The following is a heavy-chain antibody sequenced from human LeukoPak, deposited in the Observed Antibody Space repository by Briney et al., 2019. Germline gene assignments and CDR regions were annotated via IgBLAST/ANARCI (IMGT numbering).Heavy chain of an antibody. V-gene: IGHV5-51*01. D-gene: IGHD3-22*01. Sequence: GESLKISCKGSGYSYTSYWIGWVRQMPGKGLEWMGIIYPGDSDTRYSPSFQGQVTISADKSISTAYLQWSSLKASDTAMYYCARYYYDSSGSDLFDYWGQGTLVTVSS. CDR1: GYSYTSYW. CDR3: ARYYYDSSGSDLFDY. CDR2: IYPGDSDT. J-gene: IGHJ4*02.